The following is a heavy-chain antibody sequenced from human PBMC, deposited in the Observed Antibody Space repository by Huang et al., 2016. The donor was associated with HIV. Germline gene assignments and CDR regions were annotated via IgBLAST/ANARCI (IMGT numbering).Heavy chain of an antibody. Sequence: QVQLVQSGAEVKKPGTSVKVSCTTSGYTFSSPALHWLRQAPGQRPEWMGWINGGKGDTKYSQKFQGRVTITSDTSANIGYMELNSLLSEDTDVYYWARDPLDIRRHFDFWGQGSLVTVSS. CDR1: GYTFSSPA. J-gene: IGHJ4*02. V-gene: IGHV1-3*01. D-gene: IGHD3-3*01. CDR2: INGGKGDT. CDR3: ARDPLDIRRHFDF.